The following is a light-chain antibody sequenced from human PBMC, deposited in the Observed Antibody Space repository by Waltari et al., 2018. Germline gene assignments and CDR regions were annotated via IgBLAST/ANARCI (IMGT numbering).Light chain of an antibody. CDR2: RNN. J-gene: IGLJ3*02. Sequence: QSVLTQPPSASGTPGQMVTISCSGSSPNTGSNYVYWYQQRPGPAPKLPIYRNNQRPSGVPDRFSGSESGTSASLAISGLRSDDEADYYCAAWDDSLSGGVFGGGTRLTVL. CDR1: SPNTGSNY. CDR3: AAWDDSLSGGV. V-gene: IGLV1-47*01.